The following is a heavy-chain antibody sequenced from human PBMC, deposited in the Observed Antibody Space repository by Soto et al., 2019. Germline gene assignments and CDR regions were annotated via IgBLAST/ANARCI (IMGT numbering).Heavy chain of an antibody. D-gene: IGHD3-3*01. Sequence: PGGSLRLSCVASGFTFSSDAMSWVRQAPGKGLEWVSTISHSGESTYYADSVKGRLTISRDNSKNTLYLQMNSLRVDDTAVYYCATSVMDYWGQGTLVTVSS. CDR3: ATSVMDY. V-gene: IGHV3-23*01. CDR1: GFTFSSDA. J-gene: IGHJ4*02. CDR2: ISHSGEST.